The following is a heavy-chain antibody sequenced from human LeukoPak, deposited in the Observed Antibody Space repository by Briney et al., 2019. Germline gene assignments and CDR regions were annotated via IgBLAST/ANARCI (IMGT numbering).Heavy chain of an antibody. Sequence: GGSLRLSCAASGFTFSSYAMSWVRQAPGKGLEWVSTISGSGGSTYYADSVKGRFTISRDNSKNTLYLQMNSLRAEDTAVYYCAKDSLYCSGGSCYSSFDYWGQGTLVTVSS. J-gene: IGHJ4*02. CDR3: AKDSLYCSGGSCYSSFDY. CDR1: GFTFSSYA. V-gene: IGHV3-23*01. D-gene: IGHD2-15*01. CDR2: ISGSGGST.